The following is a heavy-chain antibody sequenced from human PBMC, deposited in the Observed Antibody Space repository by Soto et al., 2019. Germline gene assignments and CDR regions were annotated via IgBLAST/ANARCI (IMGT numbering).Heavy chain of an antibody. CDR2: ICYNGRT. CDR1: GGSFNNYC. V-gene: IGHV4-59*12. J-gene: IGHJ4*02. Sequence: PSETLSLTCTISGGSFNNYCWSWIRKSPGEGLEWIAYICYNGRTNYNASLRSRATISVDTSENQFSLKLTSVTAADAAVYYCAFFLPSSAPGYYFVSLGQAILVTVS. CDR3: AFFLPSSAPGYYFVS. D-gene: IGHD3-3*01.